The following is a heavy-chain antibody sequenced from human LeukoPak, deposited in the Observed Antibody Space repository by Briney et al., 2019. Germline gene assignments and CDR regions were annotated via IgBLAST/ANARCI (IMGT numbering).Heavy chain of an antibody. CDR1: GGSFSGYY. CDR2: INHSGST. J-gene: IGHJ4*02. CDR3: AGSGVTIFGVIRGYFDY. V-gene: IGHV4-34*01. Sequence: SETLSLTCAVYGGSFSGYYWSWIRQPPGKGLEWIGEINHSGSTNYNPSLKSRVTISVDTSKNQFSLKLSSVTAADTAVYYCAGSGVTIFGVIRGYFDYWGQGTLATVSS. D-gene: IGHD3-3*01.